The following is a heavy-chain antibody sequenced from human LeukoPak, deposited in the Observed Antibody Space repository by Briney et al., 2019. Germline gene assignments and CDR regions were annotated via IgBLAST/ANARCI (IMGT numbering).Heavy chain of an antibody. CDR3: ARDSSGPVELDY. V-gene: IGHV1-69*05. D-gene: IGHD6-19*01. Sequence: ASVKVSCKASGGTFSSYAISWVRQAPGQGLEWMGGIIPIFGTANYAQKFQGRVTITTDESTSTAYMELSSLRSEDTAVYYCARDSSGPVELDYWGQGTLVTVSS. CDR2: IIPIFGTA. J-gene: IGHJ4*02. CDR1: GGTFSSYA.